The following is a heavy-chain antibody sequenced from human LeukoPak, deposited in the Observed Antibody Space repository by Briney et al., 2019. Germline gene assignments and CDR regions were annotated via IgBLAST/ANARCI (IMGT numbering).Heavy chain of an antibody. CDR3: ERVGRLGALDGSDP. D-gene: IGHD3-16*01. CDR2: INTDGSST. CDR1: GFTFSSYW. Sequence: GGSLRLSCAASGFTFSSYWMHWVRQAPGKGLVWVSRINTDGSSTSYADSVKGRFTISRDNAKNTLYLQMNSLRAEDTAVYYCERVGRLGALDGSDPWAQGTLVTVSS. J-gene: IGHJ5*02. V-gene: IGHV3-74*01.